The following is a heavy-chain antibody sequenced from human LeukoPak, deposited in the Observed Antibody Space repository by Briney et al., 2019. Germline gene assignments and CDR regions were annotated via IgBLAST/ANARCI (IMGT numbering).Heavy chain of an antibody. D-gene: IGHD2-2*01. CDR1: GGTFSSYA. Sequence: SVKVSCKASGGTFSSYAISWVRQAPGQGLEWMGGIVPIFGTANYAQKFQGRVTITADESTSTAYMELSSLRSEDTAVYYCATAHGLEDIVVVPAALAVWGKGTTVTVSS. V-gene: IGHV1-69*13. CDR3: ATAHGLEDIVVVPAALAV. J-gene: IGHJ6*04. CDR2: IVPIFGTA.